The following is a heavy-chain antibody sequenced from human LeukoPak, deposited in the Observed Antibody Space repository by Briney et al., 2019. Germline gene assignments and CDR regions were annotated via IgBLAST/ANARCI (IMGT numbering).Heavy chain of an antibody. D-gene: IGHD6-6*01. CDR1: GFTFSSYE. CDR3: ASHGSSSRFNHFDY. CDR2: ISNSGGTI. J-gene: IGHJ4*02. V-gene: IGHV3-48*03. Sequence: GGSLRLSCAGSGFTFSSYEMNWVRQAPGKGLEWISYISNSGGTIYYADSVKGRFTISRDNAKNSLYLQMNSLRAEDTAVYYCASHGSSSRFNHFDYWGQGTLVTVSS.